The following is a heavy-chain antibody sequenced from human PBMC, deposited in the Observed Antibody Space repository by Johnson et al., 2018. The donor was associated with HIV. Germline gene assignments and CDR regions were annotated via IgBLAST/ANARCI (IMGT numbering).Heavy chain of an antibody. V-gene: IGHV3-66*01. Sequence: VQLVESGGGVVQPGGSLRLSCAASGFTVSSNYMSWVRQAPGKGLEWVSVIYSGSNTYYADSVKGRFTISRDNSKNTLYLQMNSLRAEDTAVYYCARRGVGATTDAFDIWGQGTMVTVSS. D-gene: IGHD1-26*01. CDR1: GFTVSSNY. CDR3: ARRGVGATTDAFDI. CDR2: IYSGSNT. J-gene: IGHJ3*02.